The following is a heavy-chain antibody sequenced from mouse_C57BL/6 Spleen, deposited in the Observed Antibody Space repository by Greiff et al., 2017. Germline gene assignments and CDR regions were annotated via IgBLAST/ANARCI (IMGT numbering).Heavy chain of an antibody. V-gene: IGHV1-69*01. CDR3: ARCPFDGYYAMDY. Sequence: QVQLQQPGAELVMPGASVKLSCKASGYTFTSYWMHWVKQRPGQGLEWIGEIDPSDSYTNYNQKFKGKSTLTVDKSSSTAYMQLSSLTSEDSAVYYCARCPFDGYYAMDYRGQGTSVTVSS. J-gene: IGHJ4*01. CDR1: GYTFTSYW. CDR2: IDPSDSYT. D-gene: IGHD2-3*01.